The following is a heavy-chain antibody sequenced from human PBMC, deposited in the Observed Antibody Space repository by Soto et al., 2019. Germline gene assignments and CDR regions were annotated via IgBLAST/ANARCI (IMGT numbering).Heavy chain of an antibody. V-gene: IGHV4-39*01. CDR1: GGSISSSSYY. CDR2: IYYSGST. Sequence: PSETLSLTCTVSGGSISSSSYYWGWIRQPPGKGLEWIGSIYYSGSTYYNPSLKSRVTISVDTSKNQFSLKLSSVTAADTAVYYCARHLAAIGYCTNGVCYIPPDYYFDYWGQGTLVTVSS. CDR3: ARHLAAIGYCTNGVCYIPPDYYFDY. J-gene: IGHJ4*02. D-gene: IGHD2-8*01.